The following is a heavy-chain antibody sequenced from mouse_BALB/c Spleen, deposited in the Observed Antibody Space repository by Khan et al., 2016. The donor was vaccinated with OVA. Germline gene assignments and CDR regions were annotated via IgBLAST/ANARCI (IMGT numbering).Heavy chain of an antibody. CDR2: IYTGSGNS. J-gene: IGHJ3*01. D-gene: IGHD1-1*01. V-gene: IGHV1-77*01. CDR3: ARGGYGTSGAY. Sequence: QIQLVQSGPELVKPGASVKMSCKASGYTFTDYVLTWVKQRTGQGLEWIGEIYTGSGNSYYNEKFKDKATLTADKSSNTADIQLSRLTFEDSAVYFCARGGYGTSGAYWGQGTLVTVSA. CDR1: GYTFTDYV.